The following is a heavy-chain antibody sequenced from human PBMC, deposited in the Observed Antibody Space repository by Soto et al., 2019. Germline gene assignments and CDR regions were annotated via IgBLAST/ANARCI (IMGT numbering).Heavy chain of an antibody. CDR3: ARGIKYGDCTRRPYDYYGMDV. Sequence: GASVKVSCTASGYTFTSYDINWVRQATGQGFEYLGWMNPNSGNTGYVKKFQGRVTMTRDTSMSTAYMELSSLRSEDTAVYYCARGIKYGDCTRRPYDYYGMDVWGQGTTVTVSS. J-gene: IGHJ6*02. CDR2: MNPNSGNT. V-gene: IGHV1-8*01. D-gene: IGHD4-17*01. CDR1: GYTFTSYD.